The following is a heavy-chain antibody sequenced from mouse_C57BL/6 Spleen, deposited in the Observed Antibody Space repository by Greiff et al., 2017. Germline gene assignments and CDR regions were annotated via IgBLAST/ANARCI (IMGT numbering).Heavy chain of an antibody. CDR2: INPNNGGT. D-gene: IGHD1-1*01. V-gene: IGHV1-26*01. CDR3: ARRGYYGSSQAWFAY. Sequence: VQLQQSGPELVKPGASVKISCKASGYTFTDYYMNWVKQSHGKSLEWIGDINPNNGGTSYNQKFKGKATLTVDKSSSTAYMELRSLTSEDSAVYYCARRGYYGSSQAWFAYWGQGTLVTVSA. J-gene: IGHJ3*01. CDR1: GYTFTDYY.